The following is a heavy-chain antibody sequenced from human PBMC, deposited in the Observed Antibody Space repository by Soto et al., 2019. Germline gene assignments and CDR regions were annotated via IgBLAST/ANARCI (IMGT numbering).Heavy chain of an antibody. D-gene: IGHD2-2*01. CDR1: GYTLTELS. CDR2: FDPEDGET. CDR3: ATWIDVVVVPAVMDV. J-gene: IGHJ6*01. V-gene: IGHV1-24*01. Sequence: ASVKVSCKVSGYTLTELSIHWVRQAPGKGLEGMGGFDPEDGETIYAQKFQGRVTMTEDTSTDTAYMELSSPRYEDTAVYYCATWIDVVVVPAVMDVSGDESTLPVSP.